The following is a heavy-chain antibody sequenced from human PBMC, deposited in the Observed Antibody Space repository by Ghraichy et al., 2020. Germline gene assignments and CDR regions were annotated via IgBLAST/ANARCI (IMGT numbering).Heavy chain of an antibody. D-gene: IGHD6-13*01. V-gene: IGHV3-66*01. CDR2: IYSGGST. CDR1: GFTVSSNY. Sequence: GGSLRLSCAASGFTVSSNYMSWVRQAPGKGLEWVSVIYSGGSTYYADSVKGRFTISRDNSKNTLYLQMNRLRAEDTAVYYCARIIAAAGTAGNYWGQGTLVTVSS. J-gene: IGHJ4*02. CDR3: ARIIAAAGTAGNY.